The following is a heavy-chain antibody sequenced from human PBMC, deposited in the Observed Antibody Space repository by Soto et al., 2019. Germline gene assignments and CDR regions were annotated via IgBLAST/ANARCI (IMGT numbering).Heavy chain of an antibody. J-gene: IGHJ3*01. V-gene: IGHV1-46*01. Sequence: ASVKVSCKASGYTFTSYYMHWVRQAPGQGLEWMGIINPSGGSTSYAQKFQGRVTMTRDTSTSTVYMELSSLRSEDTAIYHCVKEGRDWNSRGSFDLWGRGTMVTVSS. CDR2: INPSGGST. CDR3: VKEGRDWNSRGSFDL. CDR1: GYTFTSYY. D-gene: IGHD1-1*01.